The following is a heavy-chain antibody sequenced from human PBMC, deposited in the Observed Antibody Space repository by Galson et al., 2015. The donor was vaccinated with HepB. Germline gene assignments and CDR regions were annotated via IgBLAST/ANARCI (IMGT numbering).Heavy chain of an antibody. J-gene: IGHJ3*02. Sequence: SVKVSCKASGYTFTSYGISWVRQAPGQRLECMGWINAGNANTKYSHNFQGRVTITRDTFASTAYMELSSLRSEDTAVYYCARGSSSNPYDPFDIWGQGTMVTVSS. CDR2: INAGNANT. CDR3: ARGSSSNPYDPFDI. V-gene: IGHV1-3*01. D-gene: IGHD2-2*01. CDR1: GYTFTSYG.